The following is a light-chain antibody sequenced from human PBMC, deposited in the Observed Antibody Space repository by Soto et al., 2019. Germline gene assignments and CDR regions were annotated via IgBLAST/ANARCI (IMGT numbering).Light chain of an antibody. CDR2: AAS. Sequence: DIQMTQSPSSVSASVGDRVTITCRASQGIRSWLAWYQQKPGKAPKLLIYAASNLQSGVPSRFSGSGSETDFTRTISTLQPEDFATYYCQQGNSFPPTFGQGTKVEIK. V-gene: IGKV1-12*01. J-gene: IGKJ1*01. CDR3: QQGNSFPPT. CDR1: QGIRSW.